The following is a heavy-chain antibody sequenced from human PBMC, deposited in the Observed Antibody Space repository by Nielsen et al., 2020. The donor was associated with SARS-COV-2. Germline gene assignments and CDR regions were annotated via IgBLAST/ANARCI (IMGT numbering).Heavy chain of an antibody. CDR1: GGSISSYY. CDR2: IYYSGST. V-gene: IGHV4-59*05. Sequence: SETLSLTCTVSGGSISSYYWSWIRQPPGKGLEWIGSIYYSGSTYYNPSLKSRVTISVDTSKNQFSLKLSSVTAADTAVYYCARQGVATLGVSWGQGTLVTVSS. D-gene: IGHD5-12*01. J-gene: IGHJ5*02. CDR3: ARQGVATLGVS.